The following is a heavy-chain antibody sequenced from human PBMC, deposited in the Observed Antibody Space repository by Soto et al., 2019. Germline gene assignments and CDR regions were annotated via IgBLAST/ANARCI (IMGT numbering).Heavy chain of an antibody. CDR2: ISGSSGTT. CDR3: AKDSYGSGIHFYYYYYMDV. CDR1: GFTFSNYA. V-gene: IGHV3-23*01. D-gene: IGHD3-10*01. Sequence: EVQLLESGGGLVQPGGSLRLSCAASGFTFSNYAMSWVRQAPGKGLEWVSGISGSSGTTYYADSVKGRITISRDNSKNTLFLQMNSLRAEDTAVYYCAKDSYGSGIHFYYYYYMDVWGKGTTVTVSS. J-gene: IGHJ6*03.